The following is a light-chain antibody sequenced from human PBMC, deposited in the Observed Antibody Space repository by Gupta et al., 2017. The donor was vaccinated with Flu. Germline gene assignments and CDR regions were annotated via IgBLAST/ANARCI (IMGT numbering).Light chain of an antibody. CDR1: KLGDKY. CDR2: QDT. Sequence: SYELTQPPSVSVSPGQTATITCSGDKLGDKYVCWYQQKPGQSPVLVIYQDTERPSGIPERFSGSNSGNTPTLTISGTQAMDEADYYCQAWDSSIHWVFGGGTKLTVL. V-gene: IGLV3-1*01. J-gene: IGLJ3*02. CDR3: QAWDSSIHWV.